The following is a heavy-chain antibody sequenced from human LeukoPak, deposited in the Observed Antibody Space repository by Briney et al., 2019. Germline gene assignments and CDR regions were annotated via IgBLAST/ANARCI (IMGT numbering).Heavy chain of an antibody. V-gene: IGHV3-21*01. Sequence: PGGSLGLSCAASGFTFSSYSMNWVRQAPGKGLEWVSSISSSSSYIYYADSVKGRFTISRDNAKNSLYLQMNSLRAEDTAVYYCATIVVVTAIQGFDYWGQGTLVTVSS. CDR1: GFTFSSYS. D-gene: IGHD2-21*02. CDR2: ISSSSSYI. J-gene: IGHJ4*02. CDR3: ATIVVVTAIQGFDY.